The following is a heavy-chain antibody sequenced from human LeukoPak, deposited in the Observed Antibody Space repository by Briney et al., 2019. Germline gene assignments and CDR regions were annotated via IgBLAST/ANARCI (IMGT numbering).Heavy chain of an antibody. CDR2: IWSDGSNK. Sequence: GGSLTLSCAASGFTFSSYAMDWVRQAPGKGLEWEAVIWSDGSNKYYADSVEGRFTISRDNSKNTLHLQMDSLRAEDAAVYYCAREVNGAYYFDYWGQRTLVTVSS. D-gene: IGHD2-8*01. CDR3: AREVNGAYYFDY. CDR1: GFTFSSYA. V-gene: IGHV3-33*01. J-gene: IGHJ4*02.